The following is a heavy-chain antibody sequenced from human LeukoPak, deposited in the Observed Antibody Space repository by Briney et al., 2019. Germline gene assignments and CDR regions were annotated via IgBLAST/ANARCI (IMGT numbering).Heavy chain of an antibody. D-gene: IGHD6-19*01. CDR2: IYSGGST. CDR1: GFTVSSNY. V-gene: IGHV3-53*01. CDR3: ARALAVAGFDY. Sequence: GGSLRLSCAASGFTVSSNYMSWVRQAPGKGLEWVSVIYSGGSTYYADSVKGRFTISRDNSKNTLYLQMNSLRAEDTAVYYCARALAVAGFDYWGQGTLVTVSS. J-gene: IGHJ4*02.